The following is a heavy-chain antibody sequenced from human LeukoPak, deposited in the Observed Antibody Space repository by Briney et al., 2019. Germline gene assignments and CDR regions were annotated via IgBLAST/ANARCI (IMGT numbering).Heavy chain of an antibody. J-gene: IGHJ4*02. D-gene: IGHD6-19*01. V-gene: IGHV4-59*01. CDR3: AREGPYSSGWYYFDY. CDR1: GXSISAYY. CDR2: IYYSGST. Sequence: PSETLSLTCTVSGXSISAYYWSWIRQPPGKGLEWIGYIYYSGSTNYNPSLKSRVTISVDTSKNQFSLRVSSVTAADTAVYYCAREGPYSSGWYYFDYWGQGTLVTVSS.